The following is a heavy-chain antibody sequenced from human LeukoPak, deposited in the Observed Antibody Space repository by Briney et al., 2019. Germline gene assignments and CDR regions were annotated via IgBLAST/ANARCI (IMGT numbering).Heavy chain of an antibody. J-gene: IGHJ6*02. D-gene: IGHD3-10*01. Sequence: GGSLRLSCAASGFTFSSYAMHWVRQAPGKGLELVAVTSYDGRNKYYADSVKGRFTISRDDSKNTLFLQMNSLRPEDTAVYYCARDRGSTYYGMDVWGQGTTVTVSS. CDR1: GFTFSSYA. CDR2: TSYDGRNK. CDR3: ARDRGSTYYGMDV. V-gene: IGHV3-30*03.